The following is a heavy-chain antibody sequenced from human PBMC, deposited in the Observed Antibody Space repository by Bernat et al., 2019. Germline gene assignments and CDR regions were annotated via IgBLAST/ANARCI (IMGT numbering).Heavy chain of an antibody. CDR3: ARPTGYDILSGWGAHAFDI. CDR2: IIPIFGTA. Sequence: QVQLVQSGAEVKKPGSSVKVSCKASGGTFSSYAISWVRQAPGQGLEWMGGIIPIFGTANYAQKFQGRVTITADKSTSTAYMELSSLRSEDTAVYYCARPTGYDILSGWGAHAFDIWGQGTMVTVSS. J-gene: IGHJ3*02. D-gene: IGHD3-9*01. V-gene: IGHV1-69*06. CDR1: GGTFSSYA.